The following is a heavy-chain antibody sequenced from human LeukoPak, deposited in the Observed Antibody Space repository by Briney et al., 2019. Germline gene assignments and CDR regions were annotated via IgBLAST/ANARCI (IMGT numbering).Heavy chain of an antibody. CDR1: GFTFSSYA. Sequence: GGSLRLSCAASGFTFSSYAMHWVRQAPGKGLEWVAVISYDGSNKYYADSVKGRFTISRDNAKNSLYLQMNSLRAEDTAVYYCASKRGSTVTTLFDYWGQGTLVTVSS. V-gene: IGHV3-30-3*01. CDR2: ISYDGSNK. D-gene: IGHD4-17*01. CDR3: ASKRGSTVTTLFDY. J-gene: IGHJ4*02.